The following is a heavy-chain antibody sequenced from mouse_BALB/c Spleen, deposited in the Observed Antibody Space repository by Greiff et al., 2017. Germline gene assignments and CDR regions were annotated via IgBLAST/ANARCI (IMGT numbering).Heavy chain of an antibody. J-gene: IGHJ3*01. Sequence: DVMLVESGGGLVQPGGSRKLSCAASGFTFSDYGMAWVRQAPGKGPEWVAFISNLAYSIYYADTVTGRFTISRENAKNTLYLEMSSLRSEDTAMYYCASYYGYDGGAWFAYWGQGTLVTVSA. CDR1: GFTFSDYG. CDR3: ASYYGYDGGAWFAY. CDR2: ISNLAYSI. D-gene: IGHD2-2*01. V-gene: IGHV5-15*02.